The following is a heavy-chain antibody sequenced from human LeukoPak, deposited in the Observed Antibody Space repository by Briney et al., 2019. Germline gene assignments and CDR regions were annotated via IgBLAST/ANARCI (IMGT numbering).Heavy chain of an antibody. Sequence: ASVKVSCKASGYTFTGYYMHWVRQAPGQGLERMGWINPNSGGTNYAQKFQGRVTMTRDTSISTAYMELSRLRSDDTAVYYCARDPGYCSSTSCFYYYMDVWGKGTTVTVSS. CDR3: ARDPGYCSSTSCFYYYMDV. V-gene: IGHV1-2*02. D-gene: IGHD2-2*01. CDR1: GYTFTGYY. J-gene: IGHJ6*03. CDR2: INPNSGGT.